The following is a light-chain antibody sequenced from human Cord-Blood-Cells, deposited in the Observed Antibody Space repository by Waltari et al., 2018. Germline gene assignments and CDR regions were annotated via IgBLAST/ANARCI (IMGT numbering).Light chain of an antibody. CDR1: SSDVGSYTL. J-gene: IGLJ2*01. V-gene: IGLV2-23*01. CDR3: CSYAGSSTLV. CDR2: EGS. Sequence: QSALTQPASVSGSPGQSITISSTGTSSDVGSYTLVPWYQQHPGKAPKLMIYEGSKRPSGVSNRFSGSKSGNTASLTISGLQAEDEADYYCCSYAGSSTLVFGGGTKLTVL.